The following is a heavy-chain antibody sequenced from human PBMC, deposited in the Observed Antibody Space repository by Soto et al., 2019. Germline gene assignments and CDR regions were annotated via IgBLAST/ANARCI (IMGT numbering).Heavy chain of an antibody. V-gene: IGHV3-7*01. CDR1: GFTFSSYW. CDR2: VKQDGSEE. CDR3: ARIASSGRGWDV. D-gene: IGHD3-10*01. J-gene: IGHJ6*02. Sequence: EVQLVESGGGWVQPGGSLRLSCVDSGFTFSSYWMSWVRQAPVKGLEWVGNVKQDGSEENYVDSVKGRFTISRDNAKNSMYLQMNSLRAEDTAVYYCARIASSGRGWDVWGQGTTVVVSS.